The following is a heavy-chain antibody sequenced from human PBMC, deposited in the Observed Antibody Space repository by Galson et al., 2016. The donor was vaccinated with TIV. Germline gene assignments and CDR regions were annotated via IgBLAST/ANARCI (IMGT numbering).Heavy chain of an antibody. CDR3: AKDPPAKVRVGRRDP. CDR1: GFTFSSAA. Sequence: SLRLSCAASGFTFSSAAVNWGRQAPGKGLEWVSFVSGSGGSTYYADAVKGRFTISRDNSRNLVYLQMNSRRADDTAIYYCAKDPPAKVRVGRRDPWGQGTLVTVSS. D-gene: IGHD3-22*01. CDR2: VSGSGGST. V-gene: IGHV3-23*01. J-gene: IGHJ5*02.